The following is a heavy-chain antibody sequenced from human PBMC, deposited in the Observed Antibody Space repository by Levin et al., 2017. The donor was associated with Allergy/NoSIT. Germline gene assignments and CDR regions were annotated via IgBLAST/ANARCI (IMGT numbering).Heavy chain of an antibody. J-gene: IGHJ3*02. CDR2: IKSIPAGGTI. V-gene: IGHV3-15*01. D-gene: IGHD4-23*01. CDR1: GFTFTNAW. CDR3: ATGGGNRGLDI. Sequence: GESLKISCATSGFTFTNAWMNWVRRAPGKGLEWVGRIKSIPAGGTIDYAAPVRARFTISRDDSKNTLYLQMNSLKTEDTAVYYCATGGGNRGLDIWGQGTMVTVSS.